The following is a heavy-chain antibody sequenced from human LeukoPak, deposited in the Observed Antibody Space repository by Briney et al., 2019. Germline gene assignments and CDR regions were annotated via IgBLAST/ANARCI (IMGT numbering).Heavy chain of an antibody. Sequence: SETLSLTCTVSGGSISSGGYYWSWIRQHPGKGLEWIGYIYYSGGTYYNPSLKSRVTISVDTSKNQFSLKLSSVTAADTAVYYCARADGVVVPARNGWFDPWGQGTLVTVSS. D-gene: IGHD2-2*01. CDR1: GGSISSGGYY. V-gene: IGHV4-31*03. CDR3: ARADGVVVPARNGWFDP. J-gene: IGHJ5*02. CDR2: IYYSGGT.